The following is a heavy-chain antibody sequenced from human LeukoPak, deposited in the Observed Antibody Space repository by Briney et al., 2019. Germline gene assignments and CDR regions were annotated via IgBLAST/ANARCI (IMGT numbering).Heavy chain of an antibody. D-gene: IGHD2-2*02. Sequence: GGSLRLSCAASGFTFSTYTMHWVRQAPGKGREWVALLSYDENNKYYADSVKGRFTISRDNSKNTLYLQMNSLRAEDTAVYYCARGSPYCSSTSCYRKGGRASFDPWGQGTLVTASS. CDR3: ARGSPYCSSTSCYRKGGRASFDP. CDR1: GFTFSTYT. V-gene: IGHV3-30-3*01. CDR2: LSYDENNK. J-gene: IGHJ5*02.